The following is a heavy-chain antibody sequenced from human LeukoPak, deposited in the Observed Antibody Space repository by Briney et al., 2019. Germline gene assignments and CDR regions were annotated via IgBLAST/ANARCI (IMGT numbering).Heavy chain of an antibody. J-gene: IGHJ4*02. D-gene: IGHD1-14*01. Sequence: GRSLRLSCAASGFTFSSYAMSWVRQAPGKGLEWVSAISGSGGSTYYADSVKGRFTISRDNAKNMLYLQVNSLRAEDTAVYYCATQQRGNPAYWGQGTLVTVSS. CDR2: ISGSGGST. V-gene: IGHV3-23*01. CDR3: ATQQRGNPAY. CDR1: GFTFSSYA.